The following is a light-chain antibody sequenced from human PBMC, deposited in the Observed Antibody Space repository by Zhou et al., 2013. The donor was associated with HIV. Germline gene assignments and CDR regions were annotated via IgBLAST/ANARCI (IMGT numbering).Light chain of an antibody. V-gene: IGKV2-30*02. J-gene: IGKJ2*01. CDR1: QSLVHSDGNTY. Sequence: DVVMTQSPLSLPVTLGQPASISCRSSQSLVHSDGNTYLNWFQQRPGQSPRRLIYKVSNRDSGVPDRFSGSGSGTDFTLKISRVEAEDVAVYYCMQGTHLYTFGQGTKLEDQT. CDR3: MQGTHLYT. CDR2: KVS.